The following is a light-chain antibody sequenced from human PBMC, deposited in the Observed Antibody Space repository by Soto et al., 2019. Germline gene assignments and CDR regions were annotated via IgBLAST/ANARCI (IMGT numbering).Light chain of an antibody. CDR2: TNN. CDR1: GSNIGSNT. V-gene: IGLV1-44*01. J-gene: IGLJ1*01. CDR3: ATWDDSLNGYV. Sequence: SALTQPPSASGTPGQRITISCSGSGSNIGSNTVTWYQQLPRTAPKFLIYTNNQRPSGVPDRFSGSKSGTSASLAISGLQSGDEADYYCATWDDSLNGYVFGTGTRSPS.